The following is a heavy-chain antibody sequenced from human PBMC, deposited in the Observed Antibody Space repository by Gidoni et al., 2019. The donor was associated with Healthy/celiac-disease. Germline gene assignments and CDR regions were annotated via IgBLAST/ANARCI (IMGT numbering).Heavy chain of an antibody. J-gene: IGHJ4*02. CDR2: IKSKTDGGTT. V-gene: IGHV3-15*07. D-gene: IGHD3-3*01. Sequence: EVQLVESGGGLVKPGGSLRLSCAASGFTFSNAWMNWVRQAPGKGLECVGRIKSKTDGGTTDYASPVKGRFTISRDDSKNTLYLQMNSLKTEDTAVYYCTTFCHGPIITIFGVVTETDYWGQGTLVTVSS. CDR1: GFTFSNAW. CDR3: TTFCHGPIITIFGVVTETDY.